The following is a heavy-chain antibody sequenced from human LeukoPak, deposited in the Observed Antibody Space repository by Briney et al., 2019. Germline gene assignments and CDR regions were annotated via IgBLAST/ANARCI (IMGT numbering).Heavy chain of an antibody. CDR1: GYSFPSYW. Sequence: GESPKISCKGSGYSFPSYWIAWVRQMPGKGLEWMGIIHPGDSDIRYSPSFQGQVAISADKSINTAYLQWSSLKASDTAVYYCARQDGGAQFYFDYWGQGNLVTVS. J-gene: IGHJ4*02. D-gene: IGHD3-10*01. CDR2: IHPGDSDI. V-gene: IGHV5-51*01. CDR3: ARQDGGAQFYFDY.